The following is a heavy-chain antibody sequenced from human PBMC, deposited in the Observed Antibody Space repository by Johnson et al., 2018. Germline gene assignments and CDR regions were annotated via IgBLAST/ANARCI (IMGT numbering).Heavy chain of an antibody. V-gene: IGHV4-59*01. CDR1: GGSISSYY. D-gene: IGHD3-22*01. J-gene: IGHJ1*01. CDR3: ARTYYDDSSGLYFQH. CDR2: IYYSGST. Sequence: QVQLVQSGPGLVKPSETLSLTCTVSGGSISSYYWSWIRQPPGKGLEWIGYIYYSGSTNYNPSLKSRVTMSVGTSKNQFSLKRSSVTAADTAVYYCARTYYDDSSGLYFQHWGQGTLVTVSS.